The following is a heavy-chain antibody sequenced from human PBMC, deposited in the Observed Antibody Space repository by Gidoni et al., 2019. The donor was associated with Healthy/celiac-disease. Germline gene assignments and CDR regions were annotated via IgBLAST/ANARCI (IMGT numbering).Heavy chain of an antibody. J-gene: IGHJ5*02. V-gene: IGHV6-1*01. D-gene: IGHD6-13*01. CDR2: TYYRSKWYN. Sequence: QVQLQQSGPGLVKPSQTLSLTCPISVDSVSSNSAAWNWIRPSPSRGLECLGRTYYRSKWYNDYAVSVKSRITINPDTSKNQVSLQRNSVTPEDTAVYYCARDPFSSPNWFDPWGQGTLVTVSS. CDR1: VDSVSSNSAA. CDR3: ARDPFSSPNWFDP.